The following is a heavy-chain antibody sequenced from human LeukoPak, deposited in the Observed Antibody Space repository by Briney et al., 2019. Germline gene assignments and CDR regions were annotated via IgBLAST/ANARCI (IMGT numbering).Heavy chain of an antibody. CDR2: ICWNSGSI. Sequence: GGSLRLSCAASGFTFDDYAMHWVRQAPGKGLEWVSGICWNSGSIGYADSVKGRFTISRNNAKNSLYLQMNSLRAEDTALYYCAMALSRERPLQLYGDYAFDYWGQGTLVTVSS. V-gene: IGHV3-9*01. J-gene: IGHJ4*02. D-gene: IGHD4-17*01. CDR1: GFTFDDYA. CDR3: AMALSRERPLQLYGDYAFDY.